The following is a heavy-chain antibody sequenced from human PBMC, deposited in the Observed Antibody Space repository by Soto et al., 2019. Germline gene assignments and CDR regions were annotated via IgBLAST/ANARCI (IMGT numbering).Heavy chain of an antibody. CDR2: SSADNGKT. Sequence: ASVKVSCKASGYTFTSYGISWVRQAPGQGLEWMGWSSADNGKTNYAQKLQGRVTMTEDTSTDTAYMELSSLRSEDTAVYYCATGGSYYGYYGMDVWGQGTTVTVSS. V-gene: IGHV1-18*01. J-gene: IGHJ6*02. D-gene: IGHD1-26*01. CDR1: GYTFTSYG. CDR3: ATGGSYYGYYGMDV.